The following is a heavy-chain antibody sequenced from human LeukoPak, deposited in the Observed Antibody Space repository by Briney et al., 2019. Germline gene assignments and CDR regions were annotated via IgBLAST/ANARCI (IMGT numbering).Heavy chain of an antibody. V-gene: IGHV4-34*01. CDR2: INHSGST. CDR3: ARQGRGSYIDY. Sequence: TSETLSLTCAVYGGSFSGYYWSWIRQPPGKGLEWIGEINHSGSTNYNPSLKSRVTISVDTSKNQFSLKLSSVTAADTAVYYCARQGRGSYIDYWGQGTLVTVSS. CDR1: GGSFSGYY. J-gene: IGHJ4*02. D-gene: IGHD1-26*01.